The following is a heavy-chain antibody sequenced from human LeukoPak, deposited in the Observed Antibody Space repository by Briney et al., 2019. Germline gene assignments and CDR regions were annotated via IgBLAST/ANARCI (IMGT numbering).Heavy chain of an antibody. CDR3: AKSSRRYCSSTSCYRTIFDY. Sequence: QPGGSLRLSSAASGFTFSSYGMHWVRQAPGKGLEWVAFIRYDGSNKYYADSVKGRFTISRDNSKNTLYLQMNSLRAEDTAVYYCAKSSRRYCSSTSCYRTIFDYWGQGTLVTVSS. J-gene: IGHJ4*02. V-gene: IGHV3-30*02. CDR1: GFTFSSYG. CDR2: IRYDGSNK. D-gene: IGHD2-2*02.